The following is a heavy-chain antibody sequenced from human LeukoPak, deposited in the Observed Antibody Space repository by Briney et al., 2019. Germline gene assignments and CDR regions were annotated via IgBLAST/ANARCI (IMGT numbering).Heavy chain of an antibody. J-gene: IGHJ4*02. CDR2: VNHSGST. D-gene: IGHD1-26*01. Sequence: PSETLSLTCAVYGGSFSGYYWSWIRQPPGKGLEWIGEVNHSGSTNDNPSLKSQVTISVDTSKNQFPLKLSSVTAADTAVYYCARVMTGIVGATSVDYWGQGTLVTVSS. V-gene: IGHV4-34*01. CDR1: GGSFSGYY. CDR3: ARVMTGIVGATSVDY.